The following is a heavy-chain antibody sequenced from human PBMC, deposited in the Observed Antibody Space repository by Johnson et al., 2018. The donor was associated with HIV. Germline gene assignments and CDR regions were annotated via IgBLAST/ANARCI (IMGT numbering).Heavy chain of an antibody. Sequence: VQLVESGGGLAQPGGSLRLSCAASGITFRSYLLTWVRQAPGKGLEWVSHISASGASTYYADSVEGRFTISRDDSKNMLYLQMNSLRAEDTAVYYCAKGMEQWWLLGGFHIWGQGTMVSVSS. CDR3: AKGMEQWWLLGGFHI. CDR2: ISASGAST. CDR1: GITFRSYL. J-gene: IGHJ3*02. V-gene: IGHV3-23*04. D-gene: IGHD3-22*01.